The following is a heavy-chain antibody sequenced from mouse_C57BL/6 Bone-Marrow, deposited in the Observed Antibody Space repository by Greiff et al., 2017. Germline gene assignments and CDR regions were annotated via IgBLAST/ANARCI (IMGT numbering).Heavy chain of an antibody. CDR3: AREESLTYYSNYGAMDY. V-gene: IGHV1-72*01. Sequence: QVQLQQPGAELVKPGASVKLSCKASGYTFTSYWMHWVKQRPGRGLEWIGRIDPNSGGTKYNEKFKSKATLTVDKPSSTAYMQLSSLTSEDAAVYYCAREESLTYYSNYGAMDYWGQGTSVTVSS. D-gene: IGHD2-5*01. J-gene: IGHJ4*01. CDR1: GYTFTSYW. CDR2: IDPNSGGT.